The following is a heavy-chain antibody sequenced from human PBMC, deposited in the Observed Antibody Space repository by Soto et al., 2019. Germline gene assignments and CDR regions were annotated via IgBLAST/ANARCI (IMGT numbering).Heavy chain of an antibody. CDR3: ARDKITGILDY. CDR1: GRNFSSDA. CDR2: IIPIFDTA. J-gene: IGHJ4*02. D-gene: IGHD1-20*01. V-gene: IGHV1-69*01. Sequence: SLKFSCKTAGRNFSSDAISWVRQAPGQGLEWMGGIIPIFDTANYAQKFQGRVTITADESTSTAYMELSSLRSEDTAVYYCARDKITGILDYWGQGTLVTVSS.